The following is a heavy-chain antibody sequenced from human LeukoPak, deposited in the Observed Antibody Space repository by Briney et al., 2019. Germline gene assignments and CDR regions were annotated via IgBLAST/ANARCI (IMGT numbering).Heavy chain of an antibody. CDR1: GGSISSYY. V-gene: IGHV4-59*01. CDR2: IYYSGST. Sequence: PSQTLSLTCTVSGGSISSYYWSWIRQPPGKGLEWIGYIYYSGSTNYNPSLKSRVTISVDTSKNQFSLKLTSVTAADTAVYYCARTTEGGYTYGYFYYYYMDVWGKGTTVTISS. J-gene: IGHJ6*03. CDR3: ARTTEGGYTYGYFYYYYMDV. D-gene: IGHD5-18*01.